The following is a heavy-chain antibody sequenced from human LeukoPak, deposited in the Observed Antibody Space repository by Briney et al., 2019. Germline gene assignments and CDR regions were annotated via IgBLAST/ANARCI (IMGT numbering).Heavy chain of an antibody. CDR2: IYYSGNT. J-gene: IGHJ6*03. D-gene: IGHD3-22*01. CDR3: ARDSPFEYYYHSSGYYFYYMDV. CDR1: GGSISSYY. V-gene: IGHV4-59*12. Sequence: SETLSLTCTVSGGSISSYYWSWIRQPPGKGLEWIGYIYYSGNTNYNPSLKSRVTISVDTSKNQFSLKLSSVTAADTAVYYCARDSPFEYYYHSSGYYFYYMDVWGKGTTVTVSS.